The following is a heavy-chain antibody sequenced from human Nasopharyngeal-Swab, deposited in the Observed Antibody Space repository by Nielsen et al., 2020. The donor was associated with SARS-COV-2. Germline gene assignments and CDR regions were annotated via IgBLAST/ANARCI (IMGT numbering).Heavy chain of an antibody. Sequence: ETLSLTCGAFGFTFNNFPMSWVRQAPGKGLEWVSAISSSGDYIYHAASVKGRFTISRDNAKNSLYLQMNSLRAEETAVYYCTRDTPAMFAYWGQGTLVTVSS. V-gene: IGHV3-21*01. CDR1: GFTFNNFP. CDR2: ISSSGDYI. J-gene: IGHJ4*02. CDR3: TRDTPAMFAY.